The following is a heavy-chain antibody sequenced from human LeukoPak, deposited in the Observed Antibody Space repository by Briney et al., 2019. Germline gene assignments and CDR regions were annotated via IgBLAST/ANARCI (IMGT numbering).Heavy chain of an antibody. CDR1: GGSISSGGYS. D-gene: IGHD3-10*01. CDR2: IYYSGST. J-gene: IGHJ4*02. Sequence: PSQTPSLTCAVSGGSISSGGYSWSWIRQPPGTGLEWIGYIYYSGSTYYNPSLKSRVTISGDRSKNQFSLKLSSVTAGDTAVYYCARGGGDGSGSYYEDNYFDYWGQGTLVTVSS. CDR3: ARGGGDGSGSYYEDNYFDY. V-gene: IGHV4-30-2*01.